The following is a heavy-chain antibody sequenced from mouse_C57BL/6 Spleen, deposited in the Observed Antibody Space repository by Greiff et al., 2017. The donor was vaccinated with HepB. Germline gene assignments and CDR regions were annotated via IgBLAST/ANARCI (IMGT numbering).Heavy chain of an antibody. CDR1: GYSITSGYY. Sequence: DVKLVESGPGLVKPSQSLSLTCSVTGYSITSGYYWNWIRQFPGNKLEWMGYISYDGSNNYNPSLKNRISITRDTSKNQFFLKLNSVTTEDTATYYCARDGYYEGYFDYWGQGTTLTVSS. CDR2: ISYDGSN. CDR3: ARDGYYEGYFDY. J-gene: IGHJ2*01. V-gene: IGHV3-6*01. D-gene: IGHD2-3*01.